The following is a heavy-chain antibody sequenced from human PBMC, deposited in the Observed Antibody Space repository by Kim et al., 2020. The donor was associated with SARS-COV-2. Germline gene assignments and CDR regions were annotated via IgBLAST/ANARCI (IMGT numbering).Heavy chain of an antibody. CDR3: ARNQDAPGYFDFWSGFPSPYYGMAV. J-gene: IGHJ6*02. V-gene: IGHV1-2*02. CDR1: GFSFTDYY. CDR2: ISPKNGDT. D-gene: IGHD3-3*01. Sequence: ASVKVSCKASGFSFTDYYINWVRQAPGQGLEWMGWISPKNGDTNYAQKFQGRVTMTRDTSISTAYMDLRRLRFDDMAVYYCARNQDAPGYFDFWSGFPSPYYGMAVWGQGTTVTVSS.